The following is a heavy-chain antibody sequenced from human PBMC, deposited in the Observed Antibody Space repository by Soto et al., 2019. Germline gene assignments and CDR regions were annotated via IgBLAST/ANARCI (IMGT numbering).Heavy chain of an antibody. D-gene: IGHD1-1*01. CDR3: ARGNWNYVDY. Sequence: SETLSLTCSVSGGSVSSGGYYWSWIRQHPGKGLEWIGYIYYSGSTYYNPSLKSRVTISVDTSKNQFSLKLSSVTTADTAVYYCARGNWNYVDYWGQGTLVTVSS. J-gene: IGHJ4*02. V-gene: IGHV4-31*03. CDR1: GGSVSSGGYY. CDR2: IYYSGST.